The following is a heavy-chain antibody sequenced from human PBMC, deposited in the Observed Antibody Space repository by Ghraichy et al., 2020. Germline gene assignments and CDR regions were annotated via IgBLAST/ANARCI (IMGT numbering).Heavy chain of an antibody. CDR2: INHSGST. D-gene: IGHD3-10*01. J-gene: IGHJ4*02. V-gene: IGHV4-34*01. CDR3: ARGRYYYGSGSLRFFDY. CDR1: GGSFSGYY. Sequence: SQTLSLTCAVYGGSFSGYYWSWIRQPPGKGLEWIGEINHSGSTNYNPSLKSRVTISVDTSKNQFSLKLSSVTAADTAVYYCARGRYYYGSGSLRFFDYWGQGTLVTVSS.